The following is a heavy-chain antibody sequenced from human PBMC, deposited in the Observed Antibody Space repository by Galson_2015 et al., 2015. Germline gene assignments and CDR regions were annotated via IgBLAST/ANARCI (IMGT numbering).Heavy chain of an antibody. D-gene: IGHD3-22*01. J-gene: IGHJ4*02. CDR1: GFTFSSYA. CDR3: AKGVGSDFYYANDY. CDR2: ITASGGSP. V-gene: IGHV3-23*01. Sequence: SLRLSCAASGFTFSSYAMRWVRQAPGKGLEWVSLITASGGSPYYADSVKRRLTISRDNSKNTLYLQMNSLRAEDTAMYYCAKGVGSDFYYANDYWGQGTLVTVSS.